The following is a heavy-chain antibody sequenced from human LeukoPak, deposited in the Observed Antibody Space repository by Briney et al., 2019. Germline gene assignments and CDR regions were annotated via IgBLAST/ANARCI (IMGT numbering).Heavy chain of an antibody. Sequence: SQTLSLTCAISRDXISSTSSGWNWTRQSPSRGLEWLGRTYYRSKLYNEYAASVKSRINIPPDTSKNQFSLDLHSVTPEDRAVYYCAGGPACFICMDVWGQGATVTVSS. J-gene: IGHJ6*02. V-gene: IGHV6-1*01. CDR1: RDXISSTSSG. CDR2: TYYRSKLYN. CDR3: AGGPACFICMDV. D-gene: IGHD3-10*01.